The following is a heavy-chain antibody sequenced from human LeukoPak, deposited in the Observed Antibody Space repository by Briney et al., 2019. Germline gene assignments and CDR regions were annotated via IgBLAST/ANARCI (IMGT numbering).Heavy chain of an antibody. J-gene: IGHJ4*02. CDR1: SGSMTSYY. CDR3: ASQVHWAAALDS. V-gene: IGHV4-59*08. CDR2: IFHTGTA. Sequence: SETLSLTCNVFSGSMTSYYWSWIRQPPGRGLEWIGYIFHTGTATYNPSLKSRFTMSVDTSQKQFSLKVTSVTAADTAVYYCASQVHWAAALDSWGQGTLVSVSS. D-gene: IGHD6-13*01.